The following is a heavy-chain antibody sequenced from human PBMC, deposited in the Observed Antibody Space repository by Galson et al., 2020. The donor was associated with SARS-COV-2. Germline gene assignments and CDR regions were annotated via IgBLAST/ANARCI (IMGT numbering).Heavy chain of an antibody. D-gene: IGHD3-10*01. CDR2: TSHDGSNK. V-gene: IGHV3-30-3*01. CDR3: ARDPRYYYGSGSYID. Sequence: GGSLRLSRAASGFTFSNYAMHWVRQPPGKGLEWVAVTSHDGSNKYYAGSVKGRFTISRDNSKNTVYLQMNSLTAEDTAVYYCARDPRYYYGSGSYIDWGQGTQVTVSS. J-gene: IGHJ4*02. CDR1: GFTFSNYA.